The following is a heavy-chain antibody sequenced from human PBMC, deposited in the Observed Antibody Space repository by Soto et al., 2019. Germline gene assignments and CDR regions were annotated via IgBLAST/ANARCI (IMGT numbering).Heavy chain of an antibody. D-gene: IGHD3-22*01. CDR2: IYYSGST. J-gene: IGHJ5*02. Sequence: PSETLSLTCTVSGGSISSYYWSWIRQPPGKGLEWIGYIYYSGSTNYNPSLKSRVTISVDTSKNQFSLKLSSVTAADTAVYYCARLGGYYQSLDPLGQGTLVTVSS. V-gene: IGHV4-59*08. CDR3: ARLGGYYQSLDP. CDR1: GGSISSYY.